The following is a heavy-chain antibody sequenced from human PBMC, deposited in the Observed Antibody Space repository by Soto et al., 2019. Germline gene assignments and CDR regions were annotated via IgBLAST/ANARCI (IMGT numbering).Heavy chain of an antibody. D-gene: IGHD2-15*01. J-gene: IGHJ6*02. V-gene: IGHV3-23*01. CDR1: GFTFSSYA. CDR3: AKGVVAATYYYYGMDV. CDR2: ISGSGGST. Sequence: GGSLRLSCAASGFTFSSYAMSWVRQAPGKGLEWVSAISGSGGSTYYADSVKGRFTISRDNSENTLYLQMNSLRAEDTAVYYCAKGVVAATYYYYGMDVWGQGTTVTVSS.